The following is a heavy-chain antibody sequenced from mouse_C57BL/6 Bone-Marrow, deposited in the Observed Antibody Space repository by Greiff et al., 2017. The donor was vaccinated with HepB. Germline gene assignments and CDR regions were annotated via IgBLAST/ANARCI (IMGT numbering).Heavy chain of an antibody. J-gene: IGHJ3*01. CDR1: GYTFTSYG. Sequence: QVQLKQSGAELARPGASVKLSCKASGYTFTSYGISWVKQRTGQGLEWIGEIYPRSGNTYYNEKFKGKATLTADKSSSTAYMELRSLTSEDSAVYFCARPPYGSSSRFAYWGQGTLVTVSA. V-gene: IGHV1-81*01. CDR3: ARPPYGSSSRFAY. CDR2: IYPRSGNT. D-gene: IGHD1-1*01.